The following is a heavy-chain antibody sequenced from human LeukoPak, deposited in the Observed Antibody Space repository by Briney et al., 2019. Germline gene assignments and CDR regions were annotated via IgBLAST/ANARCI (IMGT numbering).Heavy chain of an antibody. J-gene: IGHJ4*02. V-gene: IGHV3-48*02. CDR3: APMTTVSTG. CDR2: ISSSSSTI. D-gene: IGHD4-17*01. Sequence: ETLSLTCTVSGGSISSSSYYWGWIRQAPGTGLEWVSYISSSSSTIYYADSVKGRFTISRDNAKNSLYLQMNSLRDEDTAVYYCAPMTTVSTGWGQGTLVTVSS. CDR1: GGSISSSS.